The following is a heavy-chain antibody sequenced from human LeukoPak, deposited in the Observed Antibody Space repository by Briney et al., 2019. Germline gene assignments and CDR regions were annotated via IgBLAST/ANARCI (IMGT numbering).Heavy chain of an antibody. CDR1: GFTFSSYE. V-gene: IGHV3-48*03. D-gene: IGHD4-17*01. J-gene: IGHJ4*02. CDR3: ARETGDYGDFFDY. Sequence: GGSLRLSCAASGFTFSSYEMNWVRQAPGKRLEWVSYISSSGSTIYYADSVKGRFTISRDNAKNSLYLQMNSLRAEDTAVYYCARETGDYGDFFDYWGQGTLVTVSS. CDR2: ISSSGSTI.